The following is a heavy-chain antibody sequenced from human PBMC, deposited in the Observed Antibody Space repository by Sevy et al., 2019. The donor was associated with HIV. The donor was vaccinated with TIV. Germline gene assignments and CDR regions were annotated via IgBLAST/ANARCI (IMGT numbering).Heavy chain of an antibody. D-gene: IGHD4-17*01. Sequence: GGSLRLSCAASGFTFSSYAMHWVRQAPSKGLEWVAVISYDRSNKYYADSVKGRFTISRDNSKNTLYLQVKSLRTEDTAVYYCARDQHDYAGNLRTGWFDPWGQGTLVTVSS. CDR1: GFTFSSYA. V-gene: IGHV3-30-3*01. CDR3: ARDQHDYAGNLRTGWFDP. CDR2: ISYDRSNK. J-gene: IGHJ5*02.